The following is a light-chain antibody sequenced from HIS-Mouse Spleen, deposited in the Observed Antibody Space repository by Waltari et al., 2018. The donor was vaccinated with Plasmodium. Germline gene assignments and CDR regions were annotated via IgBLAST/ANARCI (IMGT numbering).Light chain of an antibody. J-gene: IGLJ2*01. CDR2: QDS. CDR1: KLGAKY. Sequence: SYELPQPPSVSVSPGQTASITRSGHKLGAKYAVWYQQKPGQSPVLLIYQDSKRPSGIPERFSGSNSGNTATLTISGTQAMDEADYYCQAWDSSTVVFGGGTKLTVL. CDR3: QAWDSSTVV. V-gene: IGLV3-1*01.